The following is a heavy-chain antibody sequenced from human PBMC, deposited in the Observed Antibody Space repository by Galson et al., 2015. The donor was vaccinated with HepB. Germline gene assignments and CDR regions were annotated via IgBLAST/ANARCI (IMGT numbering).Heavy chain of an antibody. J-gene: IGHJ6*02. CDR2: IWYDGSNK. CDR3: ARDRARPYSSGWSPYYYYGMDV. CDR1: GFTFSSYG. D-gene: IGHD6-19*01. V-gene: IGHV3-33*01. Sequence: SLRLSCAASGFTFSSYGMHWVRQAPGKGLEWVAVIWYDGSNKYYADSVKGRFTISRDNSKNTLYLQMNSLRAEDTAVYYCARDRARPYSSGWSPYYYYGMDVRGQGTTVTVSS.